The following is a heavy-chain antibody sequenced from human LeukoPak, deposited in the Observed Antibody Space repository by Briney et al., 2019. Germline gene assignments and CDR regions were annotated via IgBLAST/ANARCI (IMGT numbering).Heavy chain of an antibody. D-gene: IGHD2-8*01. CDR2: ITTYNGDT. V-gene: IGHV1-18*01. J-gene: IGHJ5*02. CDR1: SYTFTSYG. Sequence: ASVKVSCKASSYTFTSYGISWVRQAPGQGLEWLGWITTYNGDTKYAPKRQGRVTMTTDTSTSTVYMELRSLRSGDTAVYYCARTVDVKGVEAVGWFDLWGQGTLVTVSS. CDR3: ARTVDVKGVEAVGWFDL.